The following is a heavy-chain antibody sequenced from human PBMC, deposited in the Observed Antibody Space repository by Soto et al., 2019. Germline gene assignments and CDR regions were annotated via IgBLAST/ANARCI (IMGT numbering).Heavy chain of an antibody. V-gene: IGHV3-23*01. Sequence: GGSLRLSCAASGFTFSSYAMSWVRQAPGKGLEWVSAICGSGGSTYYADSLKGRFTISRDNSKNTLYLQMNSLRAEDTAVYYCAKDPLGIAVAGRGQYWGQGTLVTVSS. J-gene: IGHJ4*02. CDR2: ICGSGGST. D-gene: IGHD6-19*01. CDR1: GFTFSSYA. CDR3: AKDPLGIAVAGRGQY.